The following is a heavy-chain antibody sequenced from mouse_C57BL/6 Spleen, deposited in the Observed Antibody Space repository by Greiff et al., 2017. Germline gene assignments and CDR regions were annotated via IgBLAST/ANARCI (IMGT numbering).Heavy chain of an antibody. J-gene: IGHJ4*01. CDR1: GYTFTSYW. CDR2: IDPSDSYT. Sequence: QVQLQQPGAELVMPGASVKLSCKASGYTFTSYWMHWVKQRPGQGLEWIGEIDPSDSYTNYNQKFKGKATWTVDKSSSTAYMQLSSLTSEDSAVYYCAREMDYGAGYDMDYWGQGTSVTVSS. V-gene: IGHV1-69*01. D-gene: IGHD2-4*01. CDR3: AREMDYGAGYDMDY.